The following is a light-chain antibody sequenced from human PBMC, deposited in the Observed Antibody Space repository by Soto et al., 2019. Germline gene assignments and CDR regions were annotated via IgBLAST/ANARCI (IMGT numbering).Light chain of an antibody. CDR1: SSNLGAGYE. J-gene: IGLJ1*01. CDR2: RNT. CDR3: LSYHRRLHDSY. V-gene: IGLV1-40*01. Sequence: QSVLTHPPSVSGAPGQRVNISCVGGSSNLGAGYEVHWYQQRPGTVPKLLIYRNTYWPSGVPDRFSGSRSANSAALTITGLQAEDEADYYCLSYHRRLHDSYLGTGTKLTVL.